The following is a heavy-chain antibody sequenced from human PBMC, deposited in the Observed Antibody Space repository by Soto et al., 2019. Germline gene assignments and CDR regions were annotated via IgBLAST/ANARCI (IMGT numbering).Heavy chain of an antibody. CDR3: VRDAPIGSVFSSYDAIDS. D-gene: IGHD5-12*01. V-gene: IGHV1-69*08. J-gene: IGHJ4*02. CDR1: GGTFSTST. CDR2: IIPIFGTG. Sequence: QVQLEQSGTEVKKPGSSVKVSCKASGGTFSTSTFTWVRQAPGQGLEWMGRIIPIFGTGDYAPKFQGRVLITADKSTSTVYMELSGLKAEDTAVFFCVRDAPIGSVFSSYDAIDSWGQGTLVTVSS.